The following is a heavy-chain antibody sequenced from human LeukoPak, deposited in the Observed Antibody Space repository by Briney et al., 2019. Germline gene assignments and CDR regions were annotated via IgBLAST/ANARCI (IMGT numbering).Heavy chain of an antibody. CDR2: ISGSGGST. V-gene: IGHV3-23*01. J-gene: IGHJ4*02. D-gene: IGHD6-13*01. CDR3: AKDLLAAAGPYYFDY. CDR1: GFIFSSYA. Sequence: GGSLRLSCEASGFIFSSYAMSWVRQAPGKGLEWVSAISGSGGSTYYADSVKGRFTSSRDNSKNTLYLQMNSLRAEDTAVYYCAKDLLAAAGPYYFDYWGQGTLVTVSS.